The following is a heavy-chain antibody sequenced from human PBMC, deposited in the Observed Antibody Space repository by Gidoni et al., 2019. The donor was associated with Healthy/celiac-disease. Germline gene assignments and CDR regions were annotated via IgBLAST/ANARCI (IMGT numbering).Heavy chain of an antibody. CDR1: GFTFSSYA. CDR3: ARASDYGDTTFDY. Sequence: QVQLVESGGGVVQPGRSLRLSCAASGFTFSSYAMHWVRQAPGKGLEWVAVISYDGSNKYYADSVKGRFTISRDNSKNTLYLQMNSLRAEDTAVYYCARASDYGDTTFDYWGQGTLVTVSS. D-gene: IGHD4-17*01. J-gene: IGHJ4*02. CDR2: ISYDGSNK. V-gene: IGHV3-30-3*01.